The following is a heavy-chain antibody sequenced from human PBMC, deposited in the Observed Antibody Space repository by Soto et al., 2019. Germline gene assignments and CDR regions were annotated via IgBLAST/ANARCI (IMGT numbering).Heavy chain of an antibody. V-gene: IGHV3-15*01. CDR1: GFTFSNAW. D-gene: IGHD2-2*01. Sequence: EVQLVESGGGLVKPGGSLRLSCAASGFTFSNAWMSWVRQAPGKGLEWVGRIKSKTDGGTTDYAAPVKGRFTISRDDSKNTLYLQMNSLKTEYTAVYYCTTDDRLLYCSSTSCYTNHFDYWGQGTLVTVSS. CDR3: TTDDRLLYCSSTSCYTNHFDY. CDR2: IKSKTDGGTT. J-gene: IGHJ4*02.